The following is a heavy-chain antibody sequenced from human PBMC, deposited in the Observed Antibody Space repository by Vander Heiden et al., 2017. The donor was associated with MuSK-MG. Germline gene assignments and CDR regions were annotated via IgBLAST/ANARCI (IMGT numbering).Heavy chain of an antibody. CDR1: GFTFSSYW. J-gene: IGHJ6*03. CDR3: ARWSYCSGGSCYYYYYMDV. V-gene: IGHV3-7*01. D-gene: IGHD2-15*01. CDR2: IKQDGSEK. Sequence: EVQLVESGGGLVQPGGSLRLSCAASGFTFSSYWMSWVRQAPGKGLEWVANIKQDGSEKYYVDSVKGRFTISRDNAKNSLYLQMNSLRAEDTAVYYCARWSYCSGGSCYYYYYMDVWGKGTTVTVSS.